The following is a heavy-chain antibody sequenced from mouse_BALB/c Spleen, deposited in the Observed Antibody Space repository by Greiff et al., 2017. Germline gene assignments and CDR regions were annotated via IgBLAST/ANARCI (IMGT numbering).Heavy chain of an antibody. J-gene: IGHJ3*01. Sequence: DVQLQQSGTVLARPGASVKMSCKASGYTFTSYWMHWVKQRPGQGLEWIGAIYPGNSDTSYNQKFKGKAKLTAVTSTSTAYMELSSLTNEDSAVYYCTKGGYYGWFADWGQGTLVTVSA. CDR1: GYTFTSYW. D-gene: IGHD1-1*01. CDR2: IYPGNSDT. CDR3: TKGGYYGWFAD. V-gene: IGHV1-5*01.